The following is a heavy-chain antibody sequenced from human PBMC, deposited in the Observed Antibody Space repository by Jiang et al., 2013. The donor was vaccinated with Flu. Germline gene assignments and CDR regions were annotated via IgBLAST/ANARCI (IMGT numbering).Heavy chain of an antibody. D-gene: IGHD1-14*01. CDR3: ARDYAGGAFDI. CDR1: GFTFDVYG. CDR2: IVRDGSLK. V-gene: IGHV3-30*03. Sequence: QLVESGGGVVQPGKSLRLSCAVSGFTFDVYGMHWVRQAPGKGLQWVTGIVRDGSLKYYADSVRDRFTVSRDNSKNMVYLQMNSLKSEDTAVYYCARDYAGGAFDIWGQGTMVTVSS. J-gene: IGHJ3*02.